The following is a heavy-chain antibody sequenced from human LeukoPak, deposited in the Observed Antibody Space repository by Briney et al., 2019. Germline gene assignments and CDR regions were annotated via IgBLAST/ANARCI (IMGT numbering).Heavy chain of an antibody. CDR1: GFTFSTYW. Sequence: GGSLRLSCAASGFTFSTYWMHWVRQAPGKGLVWVSRINSDGSSTSYADSVKGRFTISRDNAKNTLYLQMNSLRAEDTAVYYCARVDTAMDYYFDYRGQGTLVTVSS. V-gene: IGHV3-74*01. CDR3: ARVDTAMDYYFDY. CDR2: INSDGSST. J-gene: IGHJ4*02. D-gene: IGHD5-18*01.